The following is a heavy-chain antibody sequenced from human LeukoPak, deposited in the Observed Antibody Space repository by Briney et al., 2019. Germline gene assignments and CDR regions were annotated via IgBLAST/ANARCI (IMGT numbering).Heavy chain of an antibody. Sequence: PGGSLRLSCAASGFTFSSYGMHWVRQAPGKGLEWVAVISYDGSNKYYADSVKGRFTISRDNSKNTLSLQMNSLRAEDTSVYYCAREGGYSLYMDVWGKGTTVTVSS. D-gene: IGHD5-18*01. CDR3: AREGGYSLYMDV. CDR2: ISYDGSNK. V-gene: IGHV3-30*03. CDR1: GFTFSSYG. J-gene: IGHJ6*03.